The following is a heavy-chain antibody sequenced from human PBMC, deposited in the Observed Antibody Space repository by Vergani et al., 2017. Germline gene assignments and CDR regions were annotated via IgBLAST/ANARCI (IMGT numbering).Heavy chain of an antibody. Sequence: EVQLVESGGGLVQPGGSLRLSCAASGFTFSSYEMNWVRQAPGKGLEWVSYISSSGSTIYYADSVKGRFTISRDNAKNSLYLQMNSLRAEDTAVYYCARESIAVAGAYYYYYYGMDVWGQGTTVTVSS. V-gene: IGHV3-48*03. CDR2: ISSSGSTI. J-gene: IGHJ6*02. D-gene: IGHD6-19*01. CDR3: ARESIAVAGAYYYYYYGMDV. CDR1: GFTFSSYE.